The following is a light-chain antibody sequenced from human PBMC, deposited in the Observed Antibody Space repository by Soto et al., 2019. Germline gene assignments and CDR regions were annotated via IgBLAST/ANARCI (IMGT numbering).Light chain of an antibody. CDR3: SSITSSTTPV. Sequence: QSVLTQPASVSGSPGQSITISCTGTSSDVGGYNYVSWYQQHPGKAPKLMIYDVRSRPSGVSNRFSGSKSGNTASLTISGLQAEDAADYYCSSITSSTTPVFGGGTKLTVL. J-gene: IGLJ2*01. CDR2: DVR. V-gene: IGLV2-14*01. CDR1: SSDVGGYNY.